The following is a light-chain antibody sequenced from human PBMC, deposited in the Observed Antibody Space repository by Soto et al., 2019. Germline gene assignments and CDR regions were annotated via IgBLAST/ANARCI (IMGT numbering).Light chain of an antibody. Sequence: EIVMTQSPATLSVSPGERATLSCRASQSVSSSYLAWYQQKPGQAPRLLIYGASSRATGIPDRFSGSGSGTDFTLTISSLQSEDFAVYYCQQYNNWPRTFGQGTKVDIK. J-gene: IGKJ1*01. CDR2: GAS. CDR1: QSVSSSY. V-gene: IGKV3D-15*01. CDR3: QQYNNWPRT.